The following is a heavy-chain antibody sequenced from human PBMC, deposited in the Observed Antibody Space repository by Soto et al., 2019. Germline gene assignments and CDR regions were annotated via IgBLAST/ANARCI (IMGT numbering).Heavy chain of an antibody. Sequence: QVGWVGAGGGVVKPGKSLRLSCAASGLPFSSFARPWVRQAPGKGREWGAVIFHDGTDEYYADSVKGRLTVSRDNSKHALNLHMKSMTPEDTAVYYCATAYTYGPDAFDIWGQGTMVTVTS. CDR1: GLPFSSFA. J-gene: IGHJ3*02. D-gene: IGHD5-18*01. CDR2: IFHDGTDE. V-gene: IGHV3-30-3*01. CDR3: ATAYTYGPDAFDI.